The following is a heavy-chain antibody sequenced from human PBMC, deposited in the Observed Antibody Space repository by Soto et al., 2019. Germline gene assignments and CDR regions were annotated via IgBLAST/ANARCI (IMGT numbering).Heavy chain of an antibody. Sequence: RGSLRLSCAASGFTFSSYGMHWAGQAPGKGLEWVAVIWYDGGNKYYAESVKGRFTISRDNSKKTLYLQMKSLRAEDTAVYYCARDHRISPFVVNWLDPWGQGTLVTVSS. V-gene: IGHV3-33*01. CDR2: IWYDGGNK. CDR1: GFTFSSYG. CDR3: ARDHRISPFVVNWLDP. J-gene: IGHJ5*02. D-gene: IGHD2-2*01.